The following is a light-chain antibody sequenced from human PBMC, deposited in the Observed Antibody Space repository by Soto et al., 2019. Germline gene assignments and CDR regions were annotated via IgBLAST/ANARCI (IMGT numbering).Light chain of an antibody. CDR1: QSVSSSY. CDR2: ASS. V-gene: IGKV3-20*01. J-gene: IGKJ1*01. CDR3: QQYGLSPRT. Sequence: EIVLTQSPGTRSLSPGERATLSCRASQSVSSSYLAWYQQKPGQAPRLFIYASSIRAPGIPDRFSGSGSGTDFTLTISRLEPEDFAVYYCQQYGLSPRTFGRGTKVEIK.